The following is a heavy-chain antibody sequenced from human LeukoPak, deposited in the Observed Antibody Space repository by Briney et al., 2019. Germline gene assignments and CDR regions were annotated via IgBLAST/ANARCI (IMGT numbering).Heavy chain of an antibody. CDR2: IYSGGST. CDR1: GFTVSSNY. CDR3: ARDGGSSDFWSGYYTGNYYMDV. D-gene: IGHD3-3*01. J-gene: IGHJ6*03. Sequence: GGSLRLSCAASGFTVSSNYMSWVRQAPGKGLEWVSVIYSGGSTYYADSVKGRFTISRDNSMNTLYLQMNSLRAEDTAVYYCARDGGSSDFWSGYYTGNYYMDVWGKGTTVTVSS. V-gene: IGHV3-66*02.